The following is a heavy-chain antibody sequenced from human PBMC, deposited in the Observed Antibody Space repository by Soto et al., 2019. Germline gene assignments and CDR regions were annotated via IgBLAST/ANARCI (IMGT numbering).Heavy chain of an antibody. CDR2: ISYDGSNK. CDR1: GFTFSSYA. Sequence: QVQLVESGGGVVQPGRSLRLSCAASGFTFSSYAMHWVRQAPGKGLEWVAVISYDGSNKYYADSVKGRFTISRDNSKNTLYLQMNSLRAEDTAVSYCARDRRPVAGTFSFDYWGQGTLVTVSS. D-gene: IGHD6-19*01. V-gene: IGHV3-30-3*01. CDR3: ARDRRPVAGTFSFDY. J-gene: IGHJ4*02.